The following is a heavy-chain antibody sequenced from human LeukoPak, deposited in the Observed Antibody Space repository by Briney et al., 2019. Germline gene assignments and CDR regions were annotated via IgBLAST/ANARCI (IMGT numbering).Heavy chain of an antibody. V-gene: IGHV1-69*04. Sequence: SVKVSCKASGGTFSSYAISWVRQAPGQGLEWMGRIIPIFGIASYAQKFQGRVTITADKSTSTAYTELSSLRSEDTAVYYCAKGDSSGYYTIDYWGQGTLVTVSS. CDR1: GGTFSSYA. CDR3: AKGDSSGYYTIDY. D-gene: IGHD3-22*01. CDR2: IIPIFGIA. J-gene: IGHJ4*02.